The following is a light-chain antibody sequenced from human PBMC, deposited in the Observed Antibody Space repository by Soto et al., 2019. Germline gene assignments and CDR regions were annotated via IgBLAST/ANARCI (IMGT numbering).Light chain of an antibody. CDR3: QQYDNLPIT. Sequence: IQLTQSPSSQSASVGHRVTITCRASQGISNYLNWYQQKPGKAPKLLIYDASNLETGVPSRFSGSGSGTDFTFTISSLQPEDIATYYCQQYDNLPITLGQGTRLEIK. CDR1: QGISNY. V-gene: IGKV1-33*01. CDR2: DAS. J-gene: IGKJ5*01.